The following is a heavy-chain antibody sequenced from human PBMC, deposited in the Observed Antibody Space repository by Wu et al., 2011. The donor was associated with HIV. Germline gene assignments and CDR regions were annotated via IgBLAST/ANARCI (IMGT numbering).Heavy chain of an antibody. D-gene: IGHD1-26*01. CDR3: VSDSPQSKWNYHHYYFMDV. CDR1: GGTFNTYS. CDR2: IIAIYDTT. J-gene: IGHJ6*03. V-gene: IGHV1-69*14. Sequence: QVQLVQSGAEVKKPGSSVKVSCKASGGTFNTYSITWVRQAPGHGLEWMGRIIAIYDTTNYAQNFQGRLTITADKATSTAYMELSSLTSEDTAVYYCVSDSPQSKWNYHHYYFMDVWGTGTTVVVSS.